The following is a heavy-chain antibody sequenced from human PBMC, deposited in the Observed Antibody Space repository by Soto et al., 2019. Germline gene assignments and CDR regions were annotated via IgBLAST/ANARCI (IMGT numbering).Heavy chain of an antibody. CDR1: GGTFSSYT. CDR2: IIPILGIA. J-gene: IGHJ6*02. V-gene: IGHV1-69*08. CDR3: ARETDV. Sequence: QVQLVQSGAAVKKPGSSVKVSCKASGGTFSSYTITWVRQAPGQGLEWMGSIIPILGIANYAQKFQGRVTITADKSTTTAYMELSSLRSEDTAVFYCARETDVWGQGTTVTVSS.